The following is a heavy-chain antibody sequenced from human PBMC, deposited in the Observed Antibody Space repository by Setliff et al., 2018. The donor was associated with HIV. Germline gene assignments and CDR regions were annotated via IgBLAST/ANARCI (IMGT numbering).Heavy chain of an antibody. D-gene: IGHD6-6*01. CDR3: ARVGISSSSPADDY. CDR2: INAGNGNT. J-gene: IGHJ4*02. CDR1: GYILTELS. Sequence: ASVKVSCKVSGYILTELSRHWVRQAPGQRLEWMGWINAGNGNTKYSQKFQGRVTITRDTSASTAYMELSSLRSEDTAVYYCARVGISSSSPADDYWGQGTLVTVSS. V-gene: IGHV1-3*01.